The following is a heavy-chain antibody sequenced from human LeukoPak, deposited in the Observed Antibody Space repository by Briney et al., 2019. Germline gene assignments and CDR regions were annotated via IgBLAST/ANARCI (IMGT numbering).Heavy chain of an antibody. V-gene: IGHV4-34*01. CDR2: INHSGST. D-gene: IGHD6-13*01. J-gene: IGHJ4*02. Sequence: ASETLSLTCAVYGGSFSGYYWTWIRQPPGKGLEWIGEINHSGSTNYNPSLKSRVTISVDTSKDQFSLKLSSVTAADKAVYYCARGLNHGYSSSWYGYYFDYWGQGTLVTVSS. CDR1: GGSFSGYY. CDR3: ARGLNHGYSSSWYGYYFDY.